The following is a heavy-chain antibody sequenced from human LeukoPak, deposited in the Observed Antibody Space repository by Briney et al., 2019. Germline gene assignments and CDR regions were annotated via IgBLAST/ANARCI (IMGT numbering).Heavy chain of an antibody. D-gene: IGHD4-17*01. V-gene: IGHV4-39*01. CDR3: ARPKVGDGDYAGNWFDP. J-gene: IGHJ5*02. CDR1: GFTFSSYA. Sequence: KPGGSLRLTCAASGFTFSSYAMSWVRQAPGKGLEWIGTIYYSVSTYYDPALKSRVTISIDTSKNQFSLKLKSVTAADTAVYYCARPKVGDGDYAGNWFDPWGQGILVTVSS. CDR2: IYYSVST.